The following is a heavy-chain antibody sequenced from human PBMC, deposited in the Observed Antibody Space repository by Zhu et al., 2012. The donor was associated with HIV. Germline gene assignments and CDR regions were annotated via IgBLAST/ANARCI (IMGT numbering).Heavy chain of an antibody. V-gene: IGHV3-9*03. J-gene: IGHJ4*02. Sequence: EVQLVESGGGLVQPGRSLRLSCAASGFTFDDYAMHWVRQAPGKGLEWVSGISWNSGSIGYADSVKGRFTISRDNAKNSLYLQMNSLRAEDMALYYCAKATDSSGYSFDYWGQGTLVTVSS. CDR1: GFTFDDYA. D-gene: IGHD3-22*01. CDR2: ISWNSGSI. CDR3: AKATDSSGYSFDY.